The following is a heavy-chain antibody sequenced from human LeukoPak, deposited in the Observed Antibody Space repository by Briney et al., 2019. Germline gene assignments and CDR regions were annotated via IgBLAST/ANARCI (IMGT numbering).Heavy chain of an antibody. CDR1: GGSISSGDYY. V-gene: IGHV4-30-4*08. D-gene: IGHD3-3*01. CDR2: IYYSGST. Sequence: PSETLSLTCTVSGGSISSGDYYWSWIRQPPGKGLEWIGYIYYSGSTYYNPSLKSRVTISVDTSKNQFSLKLSSVTAADTAVYYCARAKPAFGWSGYGGDYYFDYWGQGALVTVSS. J-gene: IGHJ4*02. CDR3: ARAKPAFGWSGYGGDYYFDY.